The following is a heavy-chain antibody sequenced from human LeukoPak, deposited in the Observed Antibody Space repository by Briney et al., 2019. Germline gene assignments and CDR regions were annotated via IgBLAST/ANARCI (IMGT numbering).Heavy chain of an antibody. V-gene: IGHV3-11*04. J-gene: IGHJ3*02. D-gene: IGHD5-12*01. CDR1: GFTFSDYY. CDR3: ARELQEDSGYDPDAFDI. CDR2: ISSSGSTI. Sequence: GRSLRLSCAASGFTFSDYYMSWIRQAPGKGLEWVSYISSSGSTIYYADSVKGRFTISRDNAKNSLYLQMNSLRAEDTAVYYCARELQEDSGYDPDAFDIWGQGTMVTVSS.